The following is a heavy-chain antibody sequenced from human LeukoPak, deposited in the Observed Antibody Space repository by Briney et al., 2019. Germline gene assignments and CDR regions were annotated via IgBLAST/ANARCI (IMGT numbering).Heavy chain of an antibody. V-gene: IGHV4-34*01. J-gene: IGHJ4*02. CDR1: RGSFRRYY. CDR2: IDHSGTT. CDR3: ATRPCSGGSCYSASRPYYFDY. Sequence: SETLSLTCAFNRGSFRRYYRSWTRHPPRKGLEWIGEIDHSGTTNYNPSLKSRVTIAVDTSKNQFSLKLSSVTAADTAVYYCATRPCSGGSCYSASRPYYFDYWGQGTLVTVSS. D-gene: IGHD2-15*01.